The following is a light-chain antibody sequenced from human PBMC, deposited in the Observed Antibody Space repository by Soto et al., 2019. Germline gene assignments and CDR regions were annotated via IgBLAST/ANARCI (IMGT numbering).Light chain of an antibody. CDR2: AAS. J-gene: IGKJ2*01. CDR1: QSIGTY. Sequence: DIQMTQSPSSLSASVGDRVTITCRASQSIGTYLNWHLQKPGKAPKLLIYAASTLQSGVPSRFSGSGSGTDFTLTISSLQPDDFGTYYCQQSSSIPYTFGQGTKLEIK. V-gene: IGKV1-39*01. CDR3: QQSSSIPYT.